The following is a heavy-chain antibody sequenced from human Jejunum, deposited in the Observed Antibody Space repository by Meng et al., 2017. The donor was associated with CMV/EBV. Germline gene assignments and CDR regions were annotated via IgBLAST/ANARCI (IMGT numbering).Heavy chain of an antibody. Sequence: KASGGSFSSYVNTWGRQAPGQGPGWMGEITPVFGTTSYAPKFQGEVTITTDESASTVFMELSSLRSEDTAVYYCARVNDGRVRYYFAYWGQGTLVTVSS. CDR2: ITPVFGTT. CDR3: ARVNDGRVRYYFAY. CDR1: GGSFSSYV. J-gene: IGHJ4*02. D-gene: IGHD3-22*01. V-gene: IGHV1-69*05.